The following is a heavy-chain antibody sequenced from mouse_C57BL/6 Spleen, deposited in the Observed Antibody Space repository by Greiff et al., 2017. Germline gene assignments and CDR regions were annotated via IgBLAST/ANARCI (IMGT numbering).Heavy chain of an antibody. CDR3: ARSYYDYEPPYYAMDY. CDR1: GYAFSSYW. CDR2: IYPGDGDT. Sequence: QVQLQQSGAELVKPGASVKISCKASGYAFSSYWMNWVKQRPGKGLEWIGQIYPGDGDTNYNGKFKGKATLTADKSSSTAYMQLSSLTSEDSAVYFCARSYYDYEPPYYAMDYWGQGTSVTVSS. V-gene: IGHV1-80*01. J-gene: IGHJ4*01. D-gene: IGHD2-4*01.